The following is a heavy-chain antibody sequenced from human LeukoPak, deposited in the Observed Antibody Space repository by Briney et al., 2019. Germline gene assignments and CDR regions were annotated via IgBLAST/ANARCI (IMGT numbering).Heavy chain of an antibody. CDR1: GFTFSTYS. Sequence: GGSLKLSCAASGFTFSTYSMNWVRQAPGKGLEWVSYISSSSSTIYYADSLKGRFTISRDKAKNSLYLQMNSLRDEDTAVYYCARDSIVGASTDSDYWGQGTLVTVSS. CDR3: ARDSIVGASTDSDY. CDR2: ISSSSSTI. J-gene: IGHJ4*02. D-gene: IGHD1-26*01. V-gene: IGHV3-48*02.